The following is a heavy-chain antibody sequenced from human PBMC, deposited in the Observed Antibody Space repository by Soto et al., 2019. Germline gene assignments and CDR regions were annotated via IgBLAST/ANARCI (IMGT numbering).Heavy chain of an antibody. J-gene: IGHJ6*02. CDR1: GGSISSGSYY. Sequence: EPLSLTCTVSGGSISSGSYYWGWIRQPPGKGLEWIGNMYYGGSTYYNPSLKSRVTISVDTSKNQFSLRLSSVTAADTAVYYCARQYYYGSGSYYGMDVWGQGTTVTVSS. V-gene: IGHV4-39*01. CDR2: MYYGGST. CDR3: ARQYYYGSGSYYGMDV. D-gene: IGHD3-10*01.